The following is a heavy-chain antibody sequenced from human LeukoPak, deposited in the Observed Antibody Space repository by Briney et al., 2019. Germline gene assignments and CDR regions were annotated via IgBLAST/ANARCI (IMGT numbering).Heavy chain of an antibody. V-gene: IGHV3-7*05. J-gene: IGHJ4*02. Sequence: GGSLRLSCAASGFSFSNSWMAWVRQAPGKGLEWVANIKEDGTEKNYVDSVKGRFTISRDNAKNSPSLQMNSLRAEDTAVYYCARDAGYNTYDYWGRGTLVTVSS. CDR3: ARDAGYNTYDY. CDR2: IKEDGTEK. CDR1: GFSFSNSW. D-gene: IGHD5-24*01.